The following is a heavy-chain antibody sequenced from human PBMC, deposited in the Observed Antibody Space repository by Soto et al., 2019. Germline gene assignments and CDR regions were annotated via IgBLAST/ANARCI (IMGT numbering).Heavy chain of an antibody. CDR2: IHPDGGHT. J-gene: IGHJ4*02. CDR3: ARCDKDD. V-gene: IGHV1-46*01. CDR1: GYTFPNYY. Sequence: ASVKVSCKESGYTFPNYYVQWVRPAPGQGLAWMGVIHPDGGHTTYSQKFQDRVTMTRNTFTSTIYTELSSLSSEDPAVYYCARCDKDDWGQGTLVTVSS.